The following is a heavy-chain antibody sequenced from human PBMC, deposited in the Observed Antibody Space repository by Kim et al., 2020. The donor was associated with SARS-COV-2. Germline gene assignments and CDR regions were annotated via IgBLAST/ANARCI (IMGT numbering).Heavy chain of an antibody. V-gene: IGHV5-51*01. D-gene: IGHD3-10*01. J-gene: IGHJ6*02. Sequence: YSPSFPGQVTSSANTSISTAYLQWSSLKASDTAIYYCARHGFGELGAMDVWGQGTTVTVSS. CDR3: ARHGFGELGAMDV.